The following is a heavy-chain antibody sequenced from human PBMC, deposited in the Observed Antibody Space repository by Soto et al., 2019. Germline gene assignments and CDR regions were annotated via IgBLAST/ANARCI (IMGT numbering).Heavy chain of an antibody. V-gene: IGHV4-31*03. CDR2: ILYSAST. CDR1: GGSISSGGYY. D-gene: IGHD6-19*01. Sequence: QVQLQESGPGLVKPSQTLSLTCTVSGGSISSGGYYWSWIRQHPGKGLEWIGHILYSASTSYNPSLMGRVTMSADTSKNQLSVKLSSVTAADTAVYYCARGGWSDNWFDPWGQGILATVSS. J-gene: IGHJ5*02. CDR3: ARGGWSDNWFDP.